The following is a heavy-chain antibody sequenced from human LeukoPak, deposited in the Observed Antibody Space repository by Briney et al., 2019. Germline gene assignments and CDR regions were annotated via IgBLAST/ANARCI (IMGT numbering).Heavy chain of an antibody. V-gene: IGHV3-23*01. CDR1: GFTFSSTW. CDR2: ISGSGGST. J-gene: IGHJ4*02. CDR3: AKDGGFGYWEYYFDY. D-gene: IGHD5-12*01. Sequence: SGGSLRLSCAASGFTFSSTWMNWVRQAPGKGLEWVSAISGSGGSTYYADSVKGRFTISRDNSKNTLYLQMNSLRAEDTAVYYCAKDGGFGYWEYYFDYWGQGTLVTVSS.